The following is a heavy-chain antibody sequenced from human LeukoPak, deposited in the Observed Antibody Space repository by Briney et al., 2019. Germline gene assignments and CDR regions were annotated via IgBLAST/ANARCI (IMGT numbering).Heavy chain of an antibody. CDR3: ARTSIAARRANAFDI. J-gene: IGHJ3*02. CDR2: IYHSGST. D-gene: IGHD6-6*01. Sequence: SETLSLTCAVSGGSISSGGYSWSWIRQPPGKGLEWIGSIYHSGSTYYNPSLKSRVTISVDRSKNQFSLKLSSVTAADTAVYYCARTSIAARRANAFDIWGQGTMVTVSS. CDR1: GGSISSGGYS. V-gene: IGHV4-30-2*01.